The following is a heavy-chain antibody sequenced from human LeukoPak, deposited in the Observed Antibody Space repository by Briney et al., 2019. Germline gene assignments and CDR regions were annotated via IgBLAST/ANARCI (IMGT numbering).Heavy chain of an antibody. V-gene: IGHV3-30*18. CDR2: ISYDGSNK. D-gene: IGHD3-22*01. CDR3: AKCSDYYDSSGSFDY. Sequence: QPGRSLRLSCAASGFTFSSYGMHWVRQAPGKGLEWVAVISYDGSNKYYADSVKGRFTISRDSSKNTLYLQMNSLRAEDTAVYYCAKCSDYYDSSGSFDYWGQGTLVTVSS. J-gene: IGHJ4*02. CDR1: GFTFSSYG.